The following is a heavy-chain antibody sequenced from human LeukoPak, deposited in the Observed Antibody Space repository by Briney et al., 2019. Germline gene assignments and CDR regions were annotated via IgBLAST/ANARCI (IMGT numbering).Heavy chain of an antibody. CDR3: AALYCSSTNSLEY. CDR1: GLTFSSHW. CDR2: ISPDGRST. J-gene: IGHJ4*02. D-gene: IGHD2-2*01. Sequence: PGGSLRLSCAASGLTFSSHWMHWVRQAPGKGLVWVARISPDGRSTDYTDSMKGRFTISRDNAKNTLYLQLNSLRAEDTALHYCAALYCSSTNSLEYWGQGTLVTVSS. V-gene: IGHV3-74*01.